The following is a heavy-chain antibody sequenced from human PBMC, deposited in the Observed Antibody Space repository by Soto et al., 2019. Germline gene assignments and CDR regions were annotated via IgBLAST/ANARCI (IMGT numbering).Heavy chain of an antibody. CDR3: ATISDRGIAAALDS. V-gene: IGHV3-23*01. Sequence: EVQPLESGGGLVRPGGSLRLSCVASTFTFTDYAMSWVRQAPGEGLEGVSGISGSGGTTYYAESVKGRFSISRDNSKNTLYLHLNNLRVEDTAIYYCATISDRGIAAALDSWGQGTLVTVSS. D-gene: IGHD6-13*01. CDR1: TFTFTDYA. J-gene: IGHJ4*02. CDR2: ISGSGGTT.